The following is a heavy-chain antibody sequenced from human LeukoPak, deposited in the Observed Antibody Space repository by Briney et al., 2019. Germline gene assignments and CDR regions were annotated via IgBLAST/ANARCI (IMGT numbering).Heavy chain of an antibody. CDR1: GYTFTSYY. J-gene: IGHJ4*02. Sequence: ASVKVSCKASGYTFTSYYMHWVRLAPGQGLEWMGIINPSDGSTRYAQKFQGRVSMTRDTSTSTVYMELSSLRSEDTAVYYCARVPNKIAAASRGPYDYWGQGTLVTVSS. D-gene: IGHD6-13*01. CDR2: INPSDGST. CDR3: ARVPNKIAAASRGPYDY. V-gene: IGHV1-46*01.